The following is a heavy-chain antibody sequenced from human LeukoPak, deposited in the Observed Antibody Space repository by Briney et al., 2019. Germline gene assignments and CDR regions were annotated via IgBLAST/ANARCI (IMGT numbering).Heavy chain of an antibody. CDR1: GFSLRTRGVG. CDR2: IYWDDDK. J-gene: IGHJ3*02. D-gene: IGHD5-12*01. Sequence: SGPTLVKPTQPLTLTCTFSGFSLRTRGVGVGWIRQPPAKALEWLALIYWDDDKRYSPSLKSRLTITKDTSKNQVVLTMTNMDPVDTATYYCAHFAEKYGGYRDAFDIWGQGTMVTVSS. CDR3: AHFAEKYGGYRDAFDI. V-gene: IGHV2-5*02.